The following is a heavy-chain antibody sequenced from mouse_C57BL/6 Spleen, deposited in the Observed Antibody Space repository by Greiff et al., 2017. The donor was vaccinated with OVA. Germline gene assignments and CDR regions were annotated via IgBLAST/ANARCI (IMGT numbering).Heavy chain of an antibody. CDR3: ARHPYYDGYYRFDY. J-gene: IGHJ2*01. CDR2: ISSGGGYT. V-gene: IGHV5-6*01. D-gene: IGHD2-3*01. Sequence: EVKLQESGGDLVKPGGSLKLSCAASGFTFSSYGMSWVRQTPDKRLEWVATISSGGGYTYYPDSVKGRFTISRDNAKNTLYLQMSSLKSEDTAMYYGARHPYYDGYYRFDYWGQGTTLTVSS. CDR1: GFTFSSYG.